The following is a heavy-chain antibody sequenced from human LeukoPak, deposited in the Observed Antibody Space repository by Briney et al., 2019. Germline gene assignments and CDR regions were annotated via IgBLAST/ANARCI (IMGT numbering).Heavy chain of an antibody. D-gene: IGHD3-16*01. CDR1: GGSYIGYY. CDR3: ASLRRGELWSLWY. Sequence: SETLSLTCAVYGGSYIGYYGSWIRQPPGKGLEWIGEINHSGSTNYNPSLKSRVTISVDTSKNQFSLKLSSVTAADTAVYYCASLRRGELWSLWYRGPGTLVTVSS. J-gene: IGHJ4*02. V-gene: IGHV4-34*01. CDR2: INHSGST.